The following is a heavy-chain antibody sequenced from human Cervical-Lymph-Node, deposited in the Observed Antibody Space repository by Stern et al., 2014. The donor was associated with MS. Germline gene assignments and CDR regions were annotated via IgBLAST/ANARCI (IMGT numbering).Heavy chain of an antibody. CDR1: GFTFSTYS. CDR2: IGTNSSYI. CDR3: AGGGNYYDYYYYGMDV. D-gene: IGHD1-26*01. J-gene: IGHJ6*02. Sequence: EVQLVESGGGLVKPGGSLRLSCAASGFTFSTYSMDWVRQAPGKGPEWVSSIGTNSSYIFYADSLKGRFTISRDNAKNSLYLQMNSLRAEDTAVYYCAGGGNYYDYYYYGMDVWGQGTTVTVSS. V-gene: IGHV3-21*01.